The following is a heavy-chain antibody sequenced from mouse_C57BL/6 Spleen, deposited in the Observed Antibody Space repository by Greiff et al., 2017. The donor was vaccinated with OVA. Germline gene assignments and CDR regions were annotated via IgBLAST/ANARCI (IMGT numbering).Heavy chain of an antibody. Sequence: EVQLQQSGPGLVKPSQSLSLTCSVTGYSITSGYYWNWIRQFPGNKLEWMGYISYDGSNNYNPSLKNRISITRDTSKNQFFLKLNSVTTEDTATYCCARDPLYDGYLDYWGQGTTLTVSS. J-gene: IGHJ2*01. CDR2: ISYDGSN. D-gene: IGHD2-3*01. CDR3: ARDPLYDGYLDY. V-gene: IGHV3-6*01. CDR1: GYSITSGYY.